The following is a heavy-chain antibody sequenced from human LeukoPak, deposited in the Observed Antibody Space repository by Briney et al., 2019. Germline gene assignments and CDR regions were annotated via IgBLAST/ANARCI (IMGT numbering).Heavy chain of an antibody. V-gene: IGHV1-69*13. J-gene: IGHJ4*02. Sequence: ASVKVSCTASGGTFSSYAISWVRQAPGQGLEWMGGIIPIFGTANYAQKFQGRVTITADESTSTAYMELSSLRSEDTAVYYCARTAATYYYDSSGYRKDYWGQGTLVTVSS. CDR2: IIPIFGTA. CDR3: ARTAATYYYDSSGYRKDY. CDR1: GGTFSSYA. D-gene: IGHD3-22*01.